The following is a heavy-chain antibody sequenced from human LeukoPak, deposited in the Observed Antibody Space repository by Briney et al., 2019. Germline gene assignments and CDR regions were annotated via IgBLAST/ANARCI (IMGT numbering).Heavy chain of an antibody. CDR3: ARDAY. Sequence: PSETLSLTCTVSGVSIGSHYWSWIRQSPGKGLEWIGCVYNSGTTVYNPSLTGRVTISVDTSKNQYSLNLRSVTAADAAVYYCARDAYWSQGILVTVSS. J-gene: IGHJ4*02. V-gene: IGHV4-59*11. CDR2: VYNSGTT. CDR1: GVSIGSHY.